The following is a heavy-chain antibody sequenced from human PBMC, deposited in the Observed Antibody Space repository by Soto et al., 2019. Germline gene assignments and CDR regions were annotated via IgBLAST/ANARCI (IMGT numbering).Heavy chain of an antibody. CDR1: GGSFSGYY. CDR2: INHSGST. Sequence: SETLSLTCAVYGGSFSGYYWSWIRQPPGKGLEWIGEINHSGSTNYNPSLKSRVTISVDTSKNQFSLKLSSVTAADTAVYYCARGRGRRGSYPGRWFDPWGQGTLVTVSS. V-gene: IGHV4-34*01. J-gene: IGHJ5*02. D-gene: IGHD1-26*01. CDR3: ARGRGRRGSYPGRWFDP.